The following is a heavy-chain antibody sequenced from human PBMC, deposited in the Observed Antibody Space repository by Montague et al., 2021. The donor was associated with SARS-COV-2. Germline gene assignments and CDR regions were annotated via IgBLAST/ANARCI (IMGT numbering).Heavy chain of an antibody. D-gene: IGHD3-3*01. J-gene: IGHJ4*02. V-gene: IGHV4-39*01. CDR2: IYYSGGA. CDR3: ARLNFHITIFGVVSSRVFDY. CDR1: GGSISSSSNY. Sequence: SETRSLTCTVSGGSISSSSNYWGWIRQPPGKGLEWIGNIYYSGGAYYNPSLKSRVTISVDTSKNQFSLKLSSVTAADTAVYYCARLNFHITIFGVVSSRVFDYWGQGTLVTVSS.